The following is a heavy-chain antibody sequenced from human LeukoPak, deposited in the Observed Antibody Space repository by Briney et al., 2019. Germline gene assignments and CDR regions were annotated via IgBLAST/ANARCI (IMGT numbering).Heavy chain of an antibody. V-gene: IGHV2-5*02. CDR3: AHRRRGTYYGY. Sequence: SGPTLVKPTQNLTLTCTFSGFSLITSGVGVGWIRQPPGKALEWLALIYGDDDKRYRTSLKSRLAITKDIPKNQVVLTVTNMDPVDTATYYCAHRRRGTYYGYWGQGTLVTVSS. D-gene: IGHD1-26*01. CDR2: IYGDDDK. CDR1: GFSLITSGVG. J-gene: IGHJ4*02.